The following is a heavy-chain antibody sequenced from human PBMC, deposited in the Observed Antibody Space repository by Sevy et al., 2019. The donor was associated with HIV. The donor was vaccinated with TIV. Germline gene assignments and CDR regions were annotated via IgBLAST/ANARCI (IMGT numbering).Heavy chain of an antibody. D-gene: IGHD3-22*01. V-gene: IGHV1-24*01. CDR1: GYTLSRLS. Sequence: ASVKVSCKVSGYTLSRLSMHWVRQGPGKGLEWMGRFDPEDDETIYAQKFQGRVTMTEDTSTDTAYMELSSLRFEDTAVYYCATAKDYYENSGDPFDYWGQGTVVTVSS. CDR3: ATAKDYYENSGDPFDY. J-gene: IGHJ4*02. CDR2: FDPEDDET.